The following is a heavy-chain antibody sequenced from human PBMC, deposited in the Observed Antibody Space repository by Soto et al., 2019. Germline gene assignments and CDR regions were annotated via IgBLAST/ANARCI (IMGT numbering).Heavy chain of an antibody. J-gene: IGHJ4*02. V-gene: IGHV4-30-4*01. CDR2: IYYSGST. D-gene: IGHD5-12*01. CDR1: GGSISSGDYY. CDR3: ARVDIVATITGNNYYFDY. Sequence: SETLSLTCTVSGGSISSGDYYWSWIRQPPGKGLEWIGYIYYSGSTYYNPSLKSRVTISVDTSKNQFSLKLSSVTAADTAVYYCARVDIVATITGNNYYFDYWGQGTLVTVSS.